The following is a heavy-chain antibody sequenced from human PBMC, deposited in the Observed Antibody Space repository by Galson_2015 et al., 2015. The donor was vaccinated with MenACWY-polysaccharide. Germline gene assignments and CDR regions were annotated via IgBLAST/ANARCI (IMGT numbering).Heavy chain of an antibody. CDR2: IKQDGSEK. CDR3: ARAPQGHLDAFDI. V-gene: IGHV3-7*01. D-gene: IGHD3-3*02. Sequence: SLRLSCAASGFTFSSYWMSWVRQAPGKGLEWVANIKQDGSEKYYVDSVKGRFTISRDNAKNSLYLQMNSLSAEDTAVYYCARAPQGHLDAFDIWGQGTMVTVSS. J-gene: IGHJ3*02. CDR1: GFTFSSYW.